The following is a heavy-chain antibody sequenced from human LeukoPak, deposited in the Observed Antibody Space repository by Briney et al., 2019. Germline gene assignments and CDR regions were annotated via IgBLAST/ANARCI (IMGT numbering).Heavy chain of an antibody. CDR2: ISYDGSNK. V-gene: IGHV3-30*18. CDR1: GFTFSSYA. J-gene: IGHJ4*02. Sequence: GGSLRLSCAASGFTFSSYAMSWVRQAPGKGLEWVAVISYDGSNKYYADSVKGRFTISRDNSKNTLYLQMNSLRAEDTAVYYCAKDRADYYDSSDLADYWGQGTLVTVSS. CDR3: AKDRADYYDSSDLADY. D-gene: IGHD3-22*01.